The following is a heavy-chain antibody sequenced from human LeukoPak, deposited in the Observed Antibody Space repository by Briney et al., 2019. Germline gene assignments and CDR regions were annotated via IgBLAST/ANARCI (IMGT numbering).Heavy chain of an antibody. V-gene: IGHV1-46*01. CDR1: GYTFTSYY. CDR3: ASSSWTHFGYYYYMDV. Sequence: ASVKVSCKASGYTFTSYYMHWVRQAPGQGLEWMGIINPSGGSTSYAQKFQGRVTMTRDMSTSTVYMELSSLRSEDTAVYYCASSSWTHFGYYYYMDVWGKGTTITISS. D-gene: IGHD6-13*01. CDR2: INPSGGST. J-gene: IGHJ6*03.